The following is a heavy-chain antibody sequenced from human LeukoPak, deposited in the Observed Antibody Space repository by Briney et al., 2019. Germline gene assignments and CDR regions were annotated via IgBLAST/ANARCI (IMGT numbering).Heavy chain of an antibody. CDR3: ARVYCSGGTCLNWFDP. CDR2: IYYSGST. V-gene: IGHV4-59*08. J-gene: IGHJ5*02. CDR1: GGSISSYY. D-gene: IGHD2-15*01. Sequence: PSETLSLTCTVSGGSISSYYWSWIRQPPGKGLEWIGYIYYSGSTNYNPSLKSRVTISVDTSKNQFSLQLNSVTPEDSAVYYCARVYCSGGTCLNWFDPWGQGTLVTVSS.